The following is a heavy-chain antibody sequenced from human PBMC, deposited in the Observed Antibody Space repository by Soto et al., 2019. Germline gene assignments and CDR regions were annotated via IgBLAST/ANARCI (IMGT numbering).Heavy chain of an antibody. CDR2: IYPSDSYT. CDR1: GYSFTSYW. CDR3: ARLTFRPTSCLPPRSGCDY. V-gene: IGHV5-10-1*01. D-gene: IGHD3-3*01. J-gene: IGHJ4*02. Sequence: PGESLKISCKGSGYSFTSYWISWVRQMPGKGLEWMGRIYPSDSYTNYSPSFQGHVTISADKSISTAYLQWSSLKASDTAMYYCARLTFRPTSCLPPRSGCDYWGQGTLVTVSS.